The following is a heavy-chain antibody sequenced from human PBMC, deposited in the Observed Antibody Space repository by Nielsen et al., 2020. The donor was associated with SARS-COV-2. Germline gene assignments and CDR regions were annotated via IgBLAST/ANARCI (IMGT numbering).Heavy chain of an antibody. V-gene: IGHV1-46*01. CDR3: ARCYYDRNGMDV. D-gene: IGHD3-22*01. J-gene: IGHJ6*02. Sequence: ASVKVSCKASGYTFTSYYMHWVRQAPGQGLEWMGIINPSGGSTSYAQKFQGRVTMTRDTSTSTVYMGLSSLRSEDTAVYYCARCYYDRNGMDVWGQGTTVTVSS. CDR1: GYTFTSYY. CDR2: INPSGGST.